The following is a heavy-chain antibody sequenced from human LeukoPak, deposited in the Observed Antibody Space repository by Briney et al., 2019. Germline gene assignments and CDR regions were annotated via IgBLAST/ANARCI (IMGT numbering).Heavy chain of an antibody. CDR1: GGTFSSYA. CDR3: ARDWTTVTHDAFDI. V-gene: IGHV1-69*04. J-gene: IGHJ3*02. CDR2: IIPILGIA. D-gene: IGHD4-17*01. Sequence: VKVSCKASGGTFSSYAISWVRQAPGQGLEWMGRIIPILGIANYAQKFQGRVTITADKSTSTAYMELSSLRSEDTAVYYCARDWTTVTHDAFDIWGQGTMVTVSS.